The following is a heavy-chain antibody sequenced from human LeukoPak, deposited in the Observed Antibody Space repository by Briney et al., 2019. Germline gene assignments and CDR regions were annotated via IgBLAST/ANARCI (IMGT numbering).Heavy chain of an antibody. D-gene: IGHD3-22*01. J-gene: IGHJ4*02. Sequence: GGSLRLSCAASGFTFSSYWMSWVRQAPGKGLEWVANIKQDGSEKYYVDSVKGRFTISRDNAKNSLYLQMNSLRAEDTAVYYCARSLIVVVITQSFDYWGQGTLVTVSS. CDR3: ARSLIVVVITQSFDY. CDR1: GFTFSSYW. CDR2: IKQDGSEK. V-gene: IGHV3-7*01.